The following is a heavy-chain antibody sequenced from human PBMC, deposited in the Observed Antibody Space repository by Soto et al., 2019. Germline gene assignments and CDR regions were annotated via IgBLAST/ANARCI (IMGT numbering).Heavy chain of an antibody. D-gene: IGHD2-15*01. Sequence: GESLKISCKGSGYSFTSYWIGWVRQMPGKGLEWMGIIYPGDSDTRYSPSFQGQVTISADKSISTAYLQWSSLKASDTAMYYCARGLCSGGSCYFWFDPWGQGTLVTVSS. V-gene: IGHV5-51*01. CDR1: GYSFTSYW. CDR2: IYPGDSDT. J-gene: IGHJ5*02. CDR3: ARGLCSGGSCYFWFDP.